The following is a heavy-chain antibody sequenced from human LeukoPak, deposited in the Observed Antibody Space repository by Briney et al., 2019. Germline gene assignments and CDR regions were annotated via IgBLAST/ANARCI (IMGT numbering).Heavy chain of an antibody. Sequence: GGSLRLSCAVSGFTFSSYGIHWDRQAPGKGLEWVTFISHDGTKNYYADSVKGRFTVSRDNSKNTLYLQMDSLRADDTAVYYCAKDSSTWGNRYFDYWGQGTLVTVSS. D-gene: IGHD2-2*01. V-gene: IGHV3-30*18. CDR1: GFTFSSYG. CDR2: ISHDGTKN. J-gene: IGHJ4*02. CDR3: AKDSSTWGNRYFDY.